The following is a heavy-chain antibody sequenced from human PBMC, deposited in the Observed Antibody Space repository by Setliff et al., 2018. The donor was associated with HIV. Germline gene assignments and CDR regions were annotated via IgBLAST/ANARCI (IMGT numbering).Heavy chain of an antibody. CDR1: GYSFTSYW. Sequence: GESLKISCKGSGYSFTSYWIGWVRQMPGKGLEWMGIIYPGDSDTRYSPSFQGQVTISADKSISTAYLQWSSLKASDTAMYYCARLGAYCGGDCYDDAFDIWGQGTMVTVSS. D-gene: IGHD2-21*02. CDR3: ARLGAYCGGDCYDDAFDI. V-gene: IGHV5-51*01. J-gene: IGHJ3*02. CDR2: IYPGDSDT.